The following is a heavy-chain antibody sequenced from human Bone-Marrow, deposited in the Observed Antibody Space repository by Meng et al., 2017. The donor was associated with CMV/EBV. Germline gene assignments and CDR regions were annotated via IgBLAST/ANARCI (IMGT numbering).Heavy chain of an antibody. D-gene: IGHD6-13*01. CDR2: ISSSSSYI. CDR3: ARGGSSWYNY. V-gene: IGHV3-21*01. CDR1: GFTFSSYS. J-gene: IGHJ4*02. Sequence: GESLKISCAASGFTFSSYSMNWVRQAPGKGLEWVSSISSSSSYIYYADSVKGRFTISRDNAKNSLYLQMNSLRAEDTAVYYCARGGSSWYNYWGQGTLVTVSS.